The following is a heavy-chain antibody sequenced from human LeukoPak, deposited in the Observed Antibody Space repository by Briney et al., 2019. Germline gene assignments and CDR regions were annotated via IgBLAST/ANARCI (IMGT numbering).Heavy chain of an antibody. J-gene: IGHJ4*02. D-gene: IGHD3-10*01. V-gene: IGHV3-23*01. CDR2: ISGSGGST. CDR3: AKDRVRGGPSDY. CDR1: GSTFRNYG. Sequence: PGGTLRLSCAASGSTFRNYGMSWVRQAPGKGLEWVSAISGSGGSTDYADSVKGRFTISRDNSKNTLYLQMNSLRAEDTAVYYCAKDRVRGGPSDYWGQGTLVTVSS.